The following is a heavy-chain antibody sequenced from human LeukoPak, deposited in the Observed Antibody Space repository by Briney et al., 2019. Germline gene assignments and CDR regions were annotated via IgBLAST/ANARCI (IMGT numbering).Heavy chain of an antibody. CDR2: INHSGST. J-gene: IGHJ4*02. CDR1: GGSFSSYY. D-gene: IGHD2-2*01. Sequence: SETLSLTCAVYGGSFSSYYWSWIRQPPGKGLEWTGEINHSGSTNYNPSLKSRVTISVDTSKNQFSLKLSSVTAADTAVYYCAGSSSTYCTSTTCHLNYFDYWGQGTLVTVSS. V-gene: IGHV4-34*01. CDR3: AGSSSTYCTSTTCHLNYFDY.